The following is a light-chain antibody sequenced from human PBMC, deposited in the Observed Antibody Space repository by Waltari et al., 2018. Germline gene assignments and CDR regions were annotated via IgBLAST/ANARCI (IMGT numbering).Light chain of an antibody. CDR2: EAT. CDR1: QSIGSW. Sequence: DIQMTQSPSTLSASVGDRVTITCRASQSIGSWLAWYQQKPGKAPKLLSYEATSLESGVPSRFSASGSGTEVTLTISSLQPDDFATYYCQRYNSYPITFGPGTKVDI. J-gene: IGKJ3*01. CDR3: QRYNSYPIT. V-gene: IGKV1-5*03.